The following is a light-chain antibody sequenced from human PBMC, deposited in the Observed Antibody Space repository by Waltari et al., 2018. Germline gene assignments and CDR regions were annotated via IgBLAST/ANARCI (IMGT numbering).Light chain of an antibody. J-gene: IGKJ1*01. CDR1: QSVSSSY. V-gene: IGKV3-20*01. CDR2: CAS. Sequence: EIELTQSPGQLSLSPGERATIFCRASQSVSSSYLAWYQHKPGQAPRLLIYCASSRATGIPDRFSGSGSGTDFTLTISRLEPEDFAVYYCQQYGSSPGTFGQGTKVEIK. CDR3: QQYGSSPGT.